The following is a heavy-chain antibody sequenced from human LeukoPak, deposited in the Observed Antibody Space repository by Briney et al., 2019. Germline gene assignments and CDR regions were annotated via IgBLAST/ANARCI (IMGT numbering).Heavy chain of an antibody. V-gene: IGHV1-24*01. J-gene: IGHJ5*02. Sequence: ASVKVSCKVSGYTLTELSMHWVRQAPGKGLEWMGGFDPEDGETIYAQKFQGRVTMTEDTSTDTAYMELSSLRSEDTAVYYCATVSVAVAGTDFGFDPWGQGTLVTVSS. D-gene: IGHD6-19*01. CDR1: GYTLTELS. CDR2: FDPEDGET. CDR3: ATVSVAVAGTDFGFDP.